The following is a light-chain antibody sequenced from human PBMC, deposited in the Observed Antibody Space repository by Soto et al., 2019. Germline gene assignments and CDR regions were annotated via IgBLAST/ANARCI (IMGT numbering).Light chain of an antibody. V-gene: IGKV3-20*01. CDR2: GAS. J-gene: IGKJ2*01. Sequence: EIVLTQSPGTLSLSPGERATLSCRASQSVSSNYLAGYQQKPGQAPRLLIYGASSRATGIPDRFSGSGSGTDFTLTISRLEPEDFAVYYCHQYGSAPYTFGQGTKLEIK. CDR1: QSVSSNY. CDR3: HQYGSAPYT.